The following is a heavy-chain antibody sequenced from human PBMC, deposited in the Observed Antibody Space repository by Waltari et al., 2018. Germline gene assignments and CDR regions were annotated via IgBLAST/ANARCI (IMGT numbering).Heavy chain of an antibody. V-gene: IGHV1-3*01. J-gene: IGHJ6*02. CDR2: INAGNGNT. CDR1: GYTFTSYA. Sequence: QVQLVQSGAEVKKPGASVKVSCKASGYTFTSYAMHWVRQAHGQRLEWMGWINAGNGNTKYSQKFQGRVTITRDTSASTAYMELSSLRSEDTAVYYCARGLIVVVPAPGPYYYGMDVWGQGTTVTVSS. CDR3: ARGLIVVVPAPGPYYYGMDV. D-gene: IGHD2-2*01.